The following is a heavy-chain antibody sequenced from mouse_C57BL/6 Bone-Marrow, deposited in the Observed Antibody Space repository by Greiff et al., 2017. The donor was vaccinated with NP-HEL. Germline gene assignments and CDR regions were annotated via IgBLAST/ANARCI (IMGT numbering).Heavy chain of an antibody. Sequence: VQLQQSGPELVKPGASVKIPCKASGYTFTDYNMDWVKQSHGKSLEWIGDINPNNGGTIYNQKFKGKATLTVDKSSSTAYMELRSLTSEDTAVYYCARRAPCYYDMDYWGQGTSVTVSS. J-gene: IGHJ4*01. D-gene: IGHD3-3*01. V-gene: IGHV1-18*01. CDR2: INPNNGGT. CDR1: GYTFTDYN. CDR3: ARRAPCYYDMDY.